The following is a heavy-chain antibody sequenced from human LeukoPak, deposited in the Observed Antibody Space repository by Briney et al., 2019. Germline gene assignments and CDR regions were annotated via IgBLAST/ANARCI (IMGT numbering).Heavy chain of an antibody. Sequence: SGPTLVNPTQTLTLTCSFSGFSLNDIGVGVAWIRQPPGKALEWLAVTYWNNDKSYSPSLKSRLTIARDTSKSQVVLSMTNMDPVDTATYFCARKGRGSGRYTMWGQGTLVTVSS. CDR3: ARKGRGSGRYTM. J-gene: IGHJ4*02. V-gene: IGHV2-5*01. D-gene: IGHD3-10*01. CDR1: GFSLNDIGVG. CDR2: TYWNNDK.